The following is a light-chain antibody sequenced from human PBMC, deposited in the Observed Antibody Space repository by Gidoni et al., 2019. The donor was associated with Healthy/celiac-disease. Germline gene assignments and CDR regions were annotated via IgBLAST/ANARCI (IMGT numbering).Light chain of an antibody. CDR1: TSDVGGYNY. Sequence: QSALTQPASVSVSPGQSITIACTGTTSDVGGYNYVSWYQQHPGKAPNLMIYDVNNRPSGVSNRFSGSKSGNTASLTISGLQAEDEADYYCSSYTSSSTLAVFGTGTKVTVL. J-gene: IGLJ1*01. CDR3: SSYTSSSTLAV. V-gene: IGLV2-14*03. CDR2: DVN.